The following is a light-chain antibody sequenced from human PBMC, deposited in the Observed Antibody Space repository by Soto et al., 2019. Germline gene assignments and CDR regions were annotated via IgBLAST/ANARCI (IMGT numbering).Light chain of an antibody. V-gene: IGKV1-8*01. J-gene: IGKJ2*01. CDR2: AAS. CDR1: QGISSY. Sequence: AIRMTQSPSSFSASTGDRVTITCRASQGISSYLAWYQQKPGKAPKLLIYAASTLQSGVPSRFSGSGSGTDFTLTSRCLQSEDFATYYCQQYYSYPYTFGQGTKLEIK. CDR3: QQYYSYPYT.